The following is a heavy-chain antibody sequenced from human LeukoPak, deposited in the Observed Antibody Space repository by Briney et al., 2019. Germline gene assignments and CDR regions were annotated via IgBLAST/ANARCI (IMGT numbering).Heavy chain of an antibody. CDR2: IWFDGSNK. J-gene: IGHJ3*02. D-gene: IGHD3-10*01. CDR1: GFTFSHYG. Sequence: GGSLRLSCAASGFTFSHYGMHWLRQAPGKGLEWVAVIWFDGSNKYYADSVKGRFTLSRDNSKNTLYLQMNSLRAEDTAVYYCARDDRGVQGDAFDIWGQGTMVTVSS. CDR3: ARDDRGVQGDAFDI. V-gene: IGHV3-33*01.